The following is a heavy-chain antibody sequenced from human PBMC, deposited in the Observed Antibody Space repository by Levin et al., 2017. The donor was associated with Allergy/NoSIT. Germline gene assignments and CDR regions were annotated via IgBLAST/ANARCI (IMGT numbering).Heavy chain of an antibody. J-gene: IGHJ6*03. CDR2: ISYHGSNK. CDR1: GFTFNTYA. CDR3: AKDLGVYGSGSYNYMDV. V-gene: IGHV3-30*18. D-gene: IGHD3-10*01. Sequence: QPGGSLRLSCAASGFTFNTYAMHWVRQAPGKGLEWVAVISYHGSNKYYADSVKGRFSVSRDNSKNTLYLQMNSLGAEDSAVYYCAKDLGVYGSGSYNYMDVWGKGTTVTVSS.